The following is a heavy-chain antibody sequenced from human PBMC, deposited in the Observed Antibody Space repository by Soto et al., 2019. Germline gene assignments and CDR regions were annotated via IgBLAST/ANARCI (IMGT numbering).Heavy chain of an antibody. J-gene: IGHJ6*03. CDR3: ARDRGDFWSGYYFMDV. Sequence: GGSLRLSCAASGFTFSSYAMHWVRQAPGKGLEWVAVISYDGSNKYYADSVKGRFTISRDNSKNTLYLQMNSLRAEDTAVYYCARDRGDFWSGYYFMDVWGQGTTVTVSS. V-gene: IGHV3-30-3*01. CDR2: ISYDGSNK. D-gene: IGHD3-3*01. CDR1: GFTFSSYA.